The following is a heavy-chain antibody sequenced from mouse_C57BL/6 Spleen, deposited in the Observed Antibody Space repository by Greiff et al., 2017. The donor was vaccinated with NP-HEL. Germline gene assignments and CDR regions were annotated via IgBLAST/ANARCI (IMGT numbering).Heavy chain of an antibody. Sequence: QVQLQQPGAELVKPGASVKLSCKASGYTFTSYWMHWVKQRPGQGLEWIGMIHPNSGSTNFNEKFKSKATLTVDKSSSTAYMQLSSLTSEDSAVYYGAKPFVTVVATVCYFDVWGTGTTVTVSS. CDR3: AKPFVTVVATVCYFDV. D-gene: IGHD1-1*01. V-gene: IGHV1-64*01. CDR1: GYTFTSYW. CDR2: IHPNSGST. J-gene: IGHJ1*03.